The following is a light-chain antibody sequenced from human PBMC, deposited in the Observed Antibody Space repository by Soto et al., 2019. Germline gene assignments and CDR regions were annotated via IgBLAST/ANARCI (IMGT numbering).Light chain of an antibody. CDR3: QHFNSYPWT. J-gene: IGKJ1*01. CDR2: DAS. V-gene: IGKV1-33*01. CDR1: QDISNY. Sequence: DIQMTQSPSSLSASVGDRVTITCQASQDISNYLNWYQQKPGKAPKLLIYDASNLETGVPSRFSGRGYGTDFTFTISSLQPEDFATYYCQHFNSYPWTFGQGTKVDIK.